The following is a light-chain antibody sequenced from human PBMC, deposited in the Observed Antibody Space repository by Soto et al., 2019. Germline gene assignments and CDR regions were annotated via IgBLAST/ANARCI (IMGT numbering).Light chain of an antibody. V-gene: IGKV3-15*01. CDR3: QQYNYYWT. Sequence: ELVMTQSPDTLSVSPGERATLLCRASQSVRNSLAWYQQKPGQAPRLLIYGVSTRATGVPARFSGSGSGTEFTLSISSLQPDDFATYYCQQYNYYWTFGQGTKVDNK. CDR2: GVS. CDR1: QSVRNS. J-gene: IGKJ1*01.